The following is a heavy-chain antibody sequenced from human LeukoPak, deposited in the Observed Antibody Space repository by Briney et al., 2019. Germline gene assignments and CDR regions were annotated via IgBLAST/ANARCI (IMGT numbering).Heavy chain of an antibody. CDR2: INHSGST. CDR1: GGSFSGYY. CDR3: ANELWFSFFDY. V-gene: IGHV4-34*01. Sequence: SETLSLTCAVYGGSFSGYYWSWIRQPPGKGLEWIGEINHSGSTNYNPSLKSRVTISVDTSKNQFSLKLSSVTAADTAVYYCANELWFSFFDYWGQGTLVTVSS. J-gene: IGHJ4*02. D-gene: IGHD3-10*01.